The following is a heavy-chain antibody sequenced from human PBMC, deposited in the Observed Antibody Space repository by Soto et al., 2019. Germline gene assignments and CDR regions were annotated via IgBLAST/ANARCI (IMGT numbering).Heavy chain of an antibody. CDR2: ISYDGSNK. D-gene: IGHD1-26*01. J-gene: IGHJ4*02. Sequence: QVQLVESGGGVVQPGRSLRLSCAASGFTFSSYAMHWVRQAPGKGLEWVAVISYDGSNKYYADSVKGRFTISRDNSKNTLYLQMNSLRAEDTAVYYCARGGREEWELLSSLDYWGQGTLVTVSS. CDR1: GFTFSSYA. V-gene: IGHV3-30-3*01. CDR3: ARGGREEWELLSSLDY.